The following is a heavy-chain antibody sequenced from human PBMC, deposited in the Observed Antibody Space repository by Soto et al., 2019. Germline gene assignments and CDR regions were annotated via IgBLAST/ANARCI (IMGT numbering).Heavy chain of an antibody. CDR1: GFTFSSYG. J-gene: IGHJ4*02. D-gene: IGHD3-22*01. Sequence: QVQLVESGGGVVQPGRSLRLSCAASGFTFSSYGMHWVRQAPGKGLEWVAVISYDGSNKYYADSVKGRFTISRDNSKNTLYLQMNGLRAEDTAVYYCAKERYYYDSSGYYDYWGQGTLVTVSS. CDR2: ISYDGSNK. CDR3: AKERYYYDSSGYYDY. V-gene: IGHV3-30*18.